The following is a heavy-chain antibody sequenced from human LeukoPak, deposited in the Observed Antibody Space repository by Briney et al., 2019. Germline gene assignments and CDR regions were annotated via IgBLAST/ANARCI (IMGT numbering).Heavy chain of an antibody. CDR1: GFTFTNSA. J-gene: IGHJ5*02. CDR3: AADLYYGSGTYNT. CDR2: IVVGSGDT. Sequence: SVKVSCKASGFTFTNSAVQWVRQARGQRLEWIGWIVVGSGDTNYAQQLQERVTLTRDMSTSTAYMELSSLRSEDTAVYYCAADLYYGSGTYNTWGQGTLVTVSS. D-gene: IGHD3-10*01. V-gene: IGHV1-58*01.